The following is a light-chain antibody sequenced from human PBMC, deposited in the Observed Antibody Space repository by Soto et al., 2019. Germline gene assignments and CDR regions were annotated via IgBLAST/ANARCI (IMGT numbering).Light chain of an antibody. CDR1: SSEVGGYNY. CDR2: DVS. J-gene: IGLJ1*01. CDR3: SSYTSSSTPLI. V-gene: IGLV2-14*01. Sequence: QSVLTQPASVSGSPGQSITISCTGTSSEVGGYNYVSWYQQHPGKAPKIMIYDVSNRPSGVSDRFSGSKSGNTASLTIFGLQAEDEANYYCSSYTSSSTPLIFGTGTKVTVL.